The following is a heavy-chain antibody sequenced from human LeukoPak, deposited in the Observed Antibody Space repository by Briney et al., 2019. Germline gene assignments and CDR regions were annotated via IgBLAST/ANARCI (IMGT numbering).Heavy chain of an antibody. CDR3: ARCYDLWSGYYRWLDP. V-gene: IGHV1-69*13. CDR2: IIPIFGAP. D-gene: IGHD3-3*01. CDR1: GGTFSSYA. Sequence: GASVKVSCKASGGTFSSYAISWVRQAPGQGLEWMGGIIPIFGAPNYAQKFQDRVTITADESTSTAYMELSSLRSEDTAVYYCARCYDLWSGYYRWLDPWGQGTLVTVSS. J-gene: IGHJ5*02.